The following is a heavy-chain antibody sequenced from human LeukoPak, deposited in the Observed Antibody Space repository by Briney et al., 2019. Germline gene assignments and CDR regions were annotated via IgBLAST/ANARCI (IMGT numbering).Heavy chain of an antibody. V-gene: IGHV3-48*02. J-gene: IGHJ4*02. D-gene: IGHD3-22*01. CDR3: ARWGYSSGYYYDY. CDR1: GFTFSIHG. Sequence: QSGGSLRLSCAASGFTFSIHGMNWVRQAPGKGLEWVSYIINSGGTVYYTDSVQGRFTISRDNARNSLFLQMNSLRDEDTAVYYCARWGYSSGYYYDYWGQGTLVTVSS. CDR2: IINSGGTV.